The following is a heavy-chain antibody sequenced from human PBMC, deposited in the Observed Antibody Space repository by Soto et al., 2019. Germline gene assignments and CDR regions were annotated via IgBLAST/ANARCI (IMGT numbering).Heavy chain of an antibody. CDR2: ISYDGSNT. V-gene: IGHV3-30*03. D-gene: IGHD3-9*01. J-gene: IGHJ4*02. CDR3: AREYQEFSVDWQIFDD. CDR1: GFTFSSYG. Sequence: GGSLRLSCAASGFTFSSYGMHWVRQAPGKGLEWVAVISYDGSNTYYADSVKGRFTISRDNSKNTLYLQMNSLRAEDTAVYYCAREYQEFSVDWQIFDDWGQGTLVTVSS.